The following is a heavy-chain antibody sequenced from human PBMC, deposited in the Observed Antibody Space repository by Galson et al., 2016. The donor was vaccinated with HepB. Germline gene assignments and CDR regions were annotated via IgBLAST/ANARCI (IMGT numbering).Heavy chain of an antibody. CDR1: GFSFSTFC. J-gene: IGHJ4*02. Sequence: SLRLSCAASGFSFSTFCMHWVRQAPGKGLEWVTIISNDGRYKSYADSVRGRFIISRDSSRTTLYLQMNSLRPEDTAVYYCARGMYSSSWELDYWGQGTLVTVSA. CDR3: ARGMYSSSWELDY. V-gene: IGHV3-30*03. D-gene: IGHD6-13*01. CDR2: ISNDGRYK.